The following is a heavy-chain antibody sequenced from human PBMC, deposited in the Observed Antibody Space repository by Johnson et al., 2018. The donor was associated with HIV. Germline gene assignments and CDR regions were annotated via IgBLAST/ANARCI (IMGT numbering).Heavy chain of an antibody. CDR1: GFIFDDYG. Sequence: VQLVESGGRVVRPGGSLRLSCAASGFIFDDYGMSWVRQAPGKGLEWVSGINWNGGSAGYADSVKGRFTISRDNAKNSLYLQMSSLGAEDTALYYCAREGFCTSTSCHVAFDIWGQGTMVTVSS. D-gene: IGHD2-2*01. CDR2: INWNGGSA. J-gene: IGHJ3*02. CDR3: AREGFCTSTSCHVAFDI. V-gene: IGHV3-20*04.